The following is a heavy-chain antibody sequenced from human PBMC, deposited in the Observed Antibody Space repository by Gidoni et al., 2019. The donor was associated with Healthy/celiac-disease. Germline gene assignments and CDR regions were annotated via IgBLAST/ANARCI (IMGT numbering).Heavy chain of an antibody. Sequence: QVQLQHRGAGLLKPSETLSLTFAVYGGSFSGYYWSLIRQPQGKELEWIGEINHSGSTNYHPSLKSRVTISVDTSKNQLSRKLSSVTAADTAVYYCARGPGYSYDYWGQGTLVTVSS. V-gene: IGHV4-34*01. D-gene: IGHD5-18*01. CDR2: INHSGST. CDR3: ARGPGYSYDY. CDR1: GGSFSGYY. J-gene: IGHJ4*02.